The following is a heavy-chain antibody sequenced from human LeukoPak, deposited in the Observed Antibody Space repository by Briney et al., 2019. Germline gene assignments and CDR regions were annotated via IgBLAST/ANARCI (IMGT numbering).Heavy chain of an antibody. CDR2: ISYDGSNK. J-gene: IGHJ4*02. CDR3: ARDHRGFDY. Sequence: PGGFLRLSCAASGFTFSSYAMHWVRQAPGKGLEWVAVISYDGSNKYYADSVKGRFTISRDNSKNTLYLQMNSLRAEDTAVYYCARDHRGFDYWGQGTLVTVSS. CDR1: GFTFSSYA. V-gene: IGHV3-30-3*01. D-gene: IGHD3-16*01.